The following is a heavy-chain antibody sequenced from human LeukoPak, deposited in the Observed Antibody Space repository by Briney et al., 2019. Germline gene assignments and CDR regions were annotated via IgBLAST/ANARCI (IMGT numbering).Heavy chain of an antibody. J-gene: IGHJ4*02. CDR3: ARSVRFLEWLQY. V-gene: IGHV1-69*04. Sequence: VASVKVSCKASGGTFSSYAISWVRQAPGQGLEWMGRIIPILGIANYAQKFQGRVTITADKSTSTAYMELSSLRSEDTAVYYCARSVRFLEWLQYWGQGTLVTVSS. D-gene: IGHD3-3*01. CDR1: GGTFSSYA. CDR2: IIPILGIA.